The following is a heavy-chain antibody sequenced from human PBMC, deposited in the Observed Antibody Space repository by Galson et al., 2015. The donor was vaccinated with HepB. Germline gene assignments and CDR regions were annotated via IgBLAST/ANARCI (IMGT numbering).Heavy chain of an antibody. J-gene: IGHJ3*02. CDR2: ISYDGSNK. CDR3: AREGSYYYDSSGYYPVYDAFDI. CDR1: GFTFSSYA. Sequence: SLRLSCAASGFTFSSYAMHWVRQAPGKGLEWVAVISYDGSNKYYADSVKGRFTISRDNSKNTLYLQMNSLRAEDTAVYYCAREGSYYYDSSGYYPVYDAFDIWGQGTMVTVSS. V-gene: IGHV3-30*04. D-gene: IGHD3-22*01.